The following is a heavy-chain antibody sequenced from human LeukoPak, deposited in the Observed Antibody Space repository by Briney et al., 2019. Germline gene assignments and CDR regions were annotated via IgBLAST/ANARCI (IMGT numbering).Heavy chain of an antibody. CDR1: GGSISSGGYY. CDR3: GRVSRFLEWLPSSNYYGMDV. J-gene: IGHJ6*02. D-gene: IGHD3-3*01. V-gene: IGHV4-31*03. CDR2: IYYSGST. Sequence: PSQTLSLTCTVSGGSISSGGYYWSWIRQHPGKGLEWIGYIYYSGSTYYNPSLKSRVTISVDTSKNQFSLKLSSVTAADTAVYYCGRVSRFLEWLPSSNYYGMDVWGQGTTVTVSS.